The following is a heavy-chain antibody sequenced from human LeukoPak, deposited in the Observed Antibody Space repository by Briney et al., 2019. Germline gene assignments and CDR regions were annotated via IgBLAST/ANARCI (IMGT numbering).Heavy chain of an antibody. D-gene: IGHD3-22*01. CDR2: FDLEDGET. Sequence: ASVKVSCKVSGYTLTELSMHWVRQAPGKGLEWMGGFDLEDGETIYAQKFQGRVTMTEDTSTDTAYMELSSLRSEDTAVYYCATDRTDYYDSSGYYPLWYWGQGTLVTVSS. J-gene: IGHJ4*02. V-gene: IGHV1-24*01. CDR1: GYTLTELS. CDR3: ATDRTDYYDSSGYYPLWY.